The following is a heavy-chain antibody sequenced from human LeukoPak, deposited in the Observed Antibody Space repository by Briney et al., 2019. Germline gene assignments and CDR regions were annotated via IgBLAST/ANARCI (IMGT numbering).Heavy chain of an antibody. CDR1: GYTFTSYA. J-gene: IGHJ3*02. V-gene: IGHV1-3*01. CDR2: INAGNGNT. CDR3: ARVPILRYFDWLYGAFDI. Sequence: ASVKVSCKASGYTFTSYAMHWVRQAPGQRLEWMGWINAGNGNTKYSQKFQGRVTITRDTPASTAYMELSSLRSEDTAVYYCARVPILRYFDWLYGAFDIWGQGTMVTVSS. D-gene: IGHD3-9*01.